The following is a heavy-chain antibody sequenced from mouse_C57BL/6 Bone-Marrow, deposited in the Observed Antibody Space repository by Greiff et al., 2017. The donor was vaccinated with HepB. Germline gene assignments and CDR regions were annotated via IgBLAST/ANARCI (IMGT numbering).Heavy chain of an antibody. Sequence: VKLQESGPGLVAPSQSLSIPCTVSGFSLTSYGVDWVRQSPGKGLEWLGVIWGVGSTNYNSALKSRLSISKDNSKSQVFLKMNSLQTDDTAMYYCASDPTRTDYWGEGTTLTVSS. D-gene: IGHD3-1*01. J-gene: IGHJ2*01. V-gene: IGHV2-6*01. CDR2: IWGVGST. CDR1: GFSLTSYG. CDR3: ASDPTRTDY.